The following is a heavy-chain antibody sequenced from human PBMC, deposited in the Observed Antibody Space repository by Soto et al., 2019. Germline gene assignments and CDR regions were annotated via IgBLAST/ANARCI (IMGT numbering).Heavy chain of an antibody. Sequence: ETLSLTCAFYGGSFSGHSWTWIRQSPGKGLEWIGDINHSGRVNYSPSLESRVTISLDTSKNQFSLTLSAVTAADTAMYYCSTRAYDTNGYYRFDPWGQGTLVTVSS. V-gene: IGHV4-34*01. J-gene: IGHJ5*01. CDR3: STRAYDTNGYYRFDP. D-gene: IGHD3-22*01. CDR1: GGSFSGHS. CDR2: INHSGRV.